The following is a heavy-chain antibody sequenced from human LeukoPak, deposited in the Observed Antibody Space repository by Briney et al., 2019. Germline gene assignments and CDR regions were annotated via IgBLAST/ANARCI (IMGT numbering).Heavy chain of an antibody. CDR1: GFTFSSYS. J-gene: IGHJ4*02. CDR2: ISSSSSTI. V-gene: IGHV3-48*01. CDR3: ARGETSGSRVDY. Sequence: GGSLRLSCAAFGFTFSSYSMNCGRQAPGKGLEWVSYISSSSSTIYYADSVKGRFTISRDNAKNSLYLQMNSLRAEDTAVYYCARGETSGSRVDYWGQGTLVTVSS. D-gene: IGHD3-22*01.